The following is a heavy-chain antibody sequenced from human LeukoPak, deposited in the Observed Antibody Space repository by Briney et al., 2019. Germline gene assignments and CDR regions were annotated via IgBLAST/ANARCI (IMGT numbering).Heavy chain of an antibody. V-gene: IGHV1-2*04. CDR1: GYAFTGYY. CDR3: ARAEDYGMDV. J-gene: IGHJ6*02. Sequence: ASVKVSCKASGYAFTGYYMHWVRRAPGQGLEWMGWINPNSGGTNYAQKFQGWVTMTRDTSIGTAYMELSRLRSDDTAVYYCARAEDYGMDVWGQGTTVTVSS. CDR2: INPNSGGT.